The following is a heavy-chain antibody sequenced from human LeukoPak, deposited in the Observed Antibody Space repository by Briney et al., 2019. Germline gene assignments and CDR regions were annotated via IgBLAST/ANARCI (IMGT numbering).Heavy chain of an antibody. CDR2: VYYSGST. D-gene: IGHD3-10*01. CDR3: VRDRPNYYGSGSYHYYYYAMDV. CDR1: GGSNNSYY. V-gene: IGHV4-59*01. Sequence: SETLSLTCTVSGGSNNSYYWTWIRQPPGKGLEWIGYVYYSGSTIYNPSLKSRVTISVEASKNQFSLKLSSVTAADTAVYYCVRDRPNYYGSGSYHYYYYAMDVWGPGTTVIVSS. J-gene: IGHJ6*02.